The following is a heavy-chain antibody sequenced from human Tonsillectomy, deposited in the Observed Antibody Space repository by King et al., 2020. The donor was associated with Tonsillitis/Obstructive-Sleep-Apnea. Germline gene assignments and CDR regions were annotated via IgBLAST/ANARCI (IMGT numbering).Heavy chain of an antibody. CDR2: ISWDGGST. J-gene: IGHJ6*03. V-gene: IGHV3-43*01. CDR3: AKDNYDVWSGSSENYYYYYVDV. D-gene: IGHD3-3*01. Sequence: VQLVESGGVVVQPGGSRRLSCAASGFTFDDYTMHGVRQAPGKGLEWVSLISWDGGSTYYADSLKGRFTIPRDNNKKSLYVQMNSLRTEDTALYYCAKDNYDVWSGSSENYYYYYVDVWGKGTTVTVSS. CDR1: GFTFDDYT.